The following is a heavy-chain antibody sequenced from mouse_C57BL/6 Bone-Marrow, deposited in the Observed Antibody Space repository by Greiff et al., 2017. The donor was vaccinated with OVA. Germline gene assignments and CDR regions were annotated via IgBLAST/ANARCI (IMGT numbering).Heavy chain of an antibody. J-gene: IGHJ1*03. CDR2: IYPGDGDT. V-gene: IGHV1-80*01. CDR1: GYAFSSYW. CDR3: ARWEVLRTYWYFDV. Sequence: QVQLQQSGAELVKPGASVKISCKASGYAFSSYWMNWVKQRPGKGLEWIGQIYPGDGDTNYNGKFKGKATLTADKSSSTAYMQLSSLTSEDSAVYFCARWEVLRTYWYFDVWGTGTTVTVSS. D-gene: IGHD1-1*01.